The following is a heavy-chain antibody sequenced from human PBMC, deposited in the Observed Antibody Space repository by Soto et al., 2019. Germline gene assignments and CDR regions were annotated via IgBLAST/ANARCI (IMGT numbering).Heavy chain of an antibody. Sequence: QVQLQESGPGLVKPSETLSLTCTVSGGSISSYYWSWIRQPPGKGLEWIGYIYYSGSTNYNPSLKSRVTISVDTSKHQFALKLSSVTAADTAVYYCARYGYCSGGSCRTAIAFDIWGQGTMVTVSS. CDR2: IYYSGST. J-gene: IGHJ3*02. D-gene: IGHD2-15*01. CDR3: ARYGYCSGGSCRTAIAFDI. CDR1: GGSISSYY. V-gene: IGHV4-59*08.